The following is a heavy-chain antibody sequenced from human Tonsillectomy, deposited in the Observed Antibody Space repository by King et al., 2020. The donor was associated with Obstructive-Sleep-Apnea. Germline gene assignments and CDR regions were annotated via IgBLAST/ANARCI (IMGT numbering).Heavy chain of an antibody. Sequence: VQLVESGGGVVQPGRSLRLSCAASGFTFSSYAMHWVRQAPGKGLEWVAVISSDGSHKYYADSVKGRFTCSRDNSKNTLDLQMNSLRAEDTAVYYCASPYCSGTSCYLYFYGMDVWGQGTTVTVSS. V-gene: IGHV3-30*04. D-gene: IGHD2-2*01. CDR3: ASPYCSGTSCYLYFYGMDV. CDR2: ISSDGSHK. J-gene: IGHJ6*02. CDR1: GFTFSSYA.